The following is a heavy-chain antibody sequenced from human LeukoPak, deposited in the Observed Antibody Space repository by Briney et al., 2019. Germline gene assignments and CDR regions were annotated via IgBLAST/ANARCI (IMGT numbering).Heavy chain of an antibody. CDR3: ARPIYTSTWYAFDI. J-gene: IGHJ3*02. CDR1: GASTSSSY. V-gene: IGHV4-59*08. D-gene: IGHD6-13*01. CDR2: VYYSGST. Sequence: SETLSLTCTVSGASTSSSYWSWIRQSPGKGLEWIGYVYYSGSTYYNPSLRSRVTISVDMSKNQFSLRLNSVTAADTAVYYCARPIYTSTWYAFDIWGQGTTVTVSS.